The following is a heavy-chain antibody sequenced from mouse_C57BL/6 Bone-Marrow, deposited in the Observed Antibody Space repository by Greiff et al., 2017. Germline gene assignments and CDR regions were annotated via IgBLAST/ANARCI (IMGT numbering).Heavy chain of an antibody. Sequence: QVQLQQSGAELVKPGASVKLSCKASGYIFTEYTIHWVKQRSGQGLEWIGWFYPGSGSIKYNERFKDKATFTADKSSNTVYMELSRLTSEDCAVYFCARHERYYDYEGYFDYWGQGTTLTVSS. D-gene: IGHD2-4*01. CDR2: FYPGSGSI. CDR1: GYIFTEYT. J-gene: IGHJ2*01. CDR3: ARHERYYDYEGYFDY. V-gene: IGHV1-62-2*01.